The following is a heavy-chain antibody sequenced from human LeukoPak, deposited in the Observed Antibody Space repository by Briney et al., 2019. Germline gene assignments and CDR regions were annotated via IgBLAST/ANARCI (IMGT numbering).Heavy chain of an antibody. CDR3: ASEVGYCTNGVCYNSNWFDP. D-gene: IGHD2-8*01. J-gene: IGHJ5*02. CDR2: IYTSGST. Sequence: SETLSLTCTVSGGSISSYYWSWIRQPAGKGLEWIGRIYTSGSTNYNTSLKSRVTMSVDTSKNQFSLKLGSVTAADTAVYYCASEVGYCTNGVCYNSNWFDPWGQGTLVTVSS. CDR1: GGSISSYY. V-gene: IGHV4-4*07.